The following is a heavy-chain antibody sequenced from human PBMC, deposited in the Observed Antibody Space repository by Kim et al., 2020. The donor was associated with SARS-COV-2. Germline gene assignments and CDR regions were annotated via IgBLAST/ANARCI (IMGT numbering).Heavy chain of an antibody. CDR2: ISWNSGSI. J-gene: IGHJ3*02. V-gene: IGHV3-9*01. D-gene: IGHD1-26*01. CDR1: GFKLADYA. Sequence: GGSLRLSCSVSGFKLADYAIHWVRHVPGKGLEWVSGISWNSGSIGYADSVKGRFTISRDNARSFVYLQMNSLKSEDTAFYYCAKHMNGSFRSTDAFDIWGEGAMVTVSS. CDR3: AKHMNGSFRSTDAFDI.